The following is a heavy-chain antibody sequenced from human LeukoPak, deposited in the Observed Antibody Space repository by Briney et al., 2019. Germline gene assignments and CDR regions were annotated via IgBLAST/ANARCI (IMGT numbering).Heavy chain of an antibody. D-gene: IGHD3-3*01. CDR3: ARDLSARFYGYFDY. CDR1: GFTFSSYW. J-gene: IGHJ4*02. V-gene: IGHV3-74*01. Sequence: GGSLRLSCAASGFTFSSYWMHWVRQAPRKGLVWVSRINSDGSSTSYADSVKGRFTISRDNAKNTLYLQMNSLRAEDTAVYYCARDLSARFYGYFDYWGQGTLVTVSS. CDR2: INSDGSST.